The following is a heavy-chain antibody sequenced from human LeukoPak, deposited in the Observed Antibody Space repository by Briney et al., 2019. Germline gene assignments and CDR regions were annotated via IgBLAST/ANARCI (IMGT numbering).Heavy chain of an antibody. CDR1: GFTVSSNY. CDR3: ARDFSYGYFDY. V-gene: IGHV3-66*01. CDR2: IYSGGST. D-gene: IGHD5-18*01. J-gene: IGHJ4*02. Sequence: GGSLRLSCAASGFTVSSNYMSWVRQAPGKGLEWVSVIYSGGSTYYADSVRGRFTISRDNSKNTLYLQMNSLRAEDTAVYYCARDFSYGYFDYWGQGTLVTVSS.